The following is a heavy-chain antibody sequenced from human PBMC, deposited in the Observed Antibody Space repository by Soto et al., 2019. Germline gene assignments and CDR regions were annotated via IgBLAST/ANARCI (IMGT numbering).Heavy chain of an antibody. J-gene: IGHJ6*02. D-gene: IGHD6-13*01. CDR3: AKDLSSSWPFDYYYGMDV. V-gene: IGHV3-30*18. Sequence: GGSLRLSCAASGFTFSSYGMHWVRQAPGKGLEWVAVISYDGSNKYYADSVKGRFTISRDNSKNTLYLQMNSLGAEDTAVYYCAKDLSSSWPFDYYYGMDVWGQGTTVTVSS. CDR2: ISYDGSNK. CDR1: GFTFSSYG.